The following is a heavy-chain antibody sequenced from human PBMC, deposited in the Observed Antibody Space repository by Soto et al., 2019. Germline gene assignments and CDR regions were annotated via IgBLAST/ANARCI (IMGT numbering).Heavy chain of an antibody. CDR3: ARDPNIVLVPAALRSYYYYYGMDV. D-gene: IGHD2-2*01. V-gene: IGHV3-33*01. CDR1: GFTFSSYG. CDR2: IWYDESNT. J-gene: IGHJ6*02. Sequence: PGGSLRLSCASSGFTFSSYGMHWVRQAPGKGLEWVAVIWYDESNTYYADSVKGRFTISRDNSKNTLYLQMNSLRAEDTAVYYCARDPNIVLVPAALRSYYYYYGMDVWGQGTTVTVSS.